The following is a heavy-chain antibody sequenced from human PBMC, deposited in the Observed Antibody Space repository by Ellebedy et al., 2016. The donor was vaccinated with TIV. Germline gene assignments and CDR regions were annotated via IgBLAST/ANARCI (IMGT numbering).Heavy chain of an antibody. Sequence: SVKVSXXASGCTFSSYSISWVRQAPGQGLEWMGGINPIFGTANYAQKFQGRVTITADESTSTAYMELSSLRSEDTAVYYCARPSLEVWSGYYYMDVWGKGTTVTVSS. J-gene: IGHJ6*03. CDR2: INPIFGTA. D-gene: IGHD3-3*01. CDR1: GCTFSSYS. V-gene: IGHV1-69*13. CDR3: ARPSLEVWSGYYYMDV.